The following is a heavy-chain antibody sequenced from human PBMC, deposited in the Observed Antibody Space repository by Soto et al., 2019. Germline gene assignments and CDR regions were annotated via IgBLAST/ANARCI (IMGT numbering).Heavy chain of an antibody. CDR2: INPNSGGT. CDR1: GYTFTGYY. V-gene: IGHV1-2*04. J-gene: IGHJ4*02. Sequence: ASVKVSCKDSGYTFTGYYMHWVRQAPGQGLEWMGWINPNSGGTNYAQKFQGWVTMTRDTSISTAYMELSRLRSDDTAVYYCARAALLGHPGYYFDDWGQGTLVTVST. D-gene: IGHD3-10*01. CDR3: ARAALLGHPGYYFDD.